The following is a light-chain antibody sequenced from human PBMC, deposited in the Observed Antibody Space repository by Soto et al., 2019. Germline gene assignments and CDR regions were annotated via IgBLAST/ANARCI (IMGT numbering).Light chain of an antibody. CDR2: AAS. CDR3: QPYNSYSWT. CDR1: LRIGTY. Sequence: DIQMTQSPSSLSASVGDRFTITCRASLRIGTYLNWVQQKPGKSPKILIYAASSLHSGVPSSFSGSGSGTEFTLTISSLQPDDFATYYCQPYNSYSWTVGPGTQVDIK. J-gene: IGKJ1*01. V-gene: IGKV1-16*01.